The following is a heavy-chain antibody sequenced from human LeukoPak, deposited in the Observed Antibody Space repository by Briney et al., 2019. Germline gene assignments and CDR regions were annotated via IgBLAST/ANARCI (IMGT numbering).Heavy chain of an antibody. Sequence: ASVKVSCKVSGYTLTELSMHWVRQAPGKGLEWMGGFDPEDGETIYAQKFQGRVTMTEDTSTDTAYMELSSLRSEDTAVYYCATAAPSTTSSSTRESDYYYYMDVWGKGTTVTVSS. CDR2: FDPEDGET. CDR3: ATAAPSTTSSSTRESDYYYYMDV. CDR1: GYTLTELS. V-gene: IGHV1-24*01. D-gene: IGHD2-2*01. J-gene: IGHJ6*03.